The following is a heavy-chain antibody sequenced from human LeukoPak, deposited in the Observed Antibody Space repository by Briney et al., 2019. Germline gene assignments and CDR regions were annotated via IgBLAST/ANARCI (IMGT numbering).Heavy chain of an antibody. Sequence: PGGPLRLSCAASGFTFSSYSMNWVRQAPGKGLEWVSSISSSSSYIYYADSVKGRFTISRDNAKNSLYLQMNSLRAEDTAVYYCARGLGSYYGGDYWGQGTLVTVSS. CDR3: ARGLGSYYGGDY. CDR2: ISSSSSYI. J-gene: IGHJ4*02. D-gene: IGHD1-26*01. V-gene: IGHV3-21*01. CDR1: GFTFSSYS.